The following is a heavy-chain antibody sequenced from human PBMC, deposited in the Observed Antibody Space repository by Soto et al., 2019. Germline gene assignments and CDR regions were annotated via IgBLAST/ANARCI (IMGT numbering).Heavy chain of an antibody. J-gene: IGHJ4*02. CDR2: IYNNGGT. V-gene: IGHV4-31*03. D-gene: IGHD2-15*01. Sequence: PSETLSLTCSLSGGSINRGDFFWNWIRQHPGKGLEWIGYIYNNGGTYFHPSLESRVTISLDKSNSVCSLKLTSVTAADTAVYYCATGSRGPRWYFDYGGQGTLVTVS. CDR3: ATGSRGPRWYFDY. CDR1: GGSINRGDFF.